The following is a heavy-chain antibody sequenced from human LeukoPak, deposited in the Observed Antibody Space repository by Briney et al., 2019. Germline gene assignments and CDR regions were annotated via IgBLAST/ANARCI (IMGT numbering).Heavy chain of an antibody. CDR2: IYYSGST. J-gene: IGHJ4*02. CDR3: ASNPPRDSSGYYYRYYFDY. CDR1: GGSVSSGSYY. Sequence: PSETLSLTCTVSGGSVSSGSYYWSWIRQPPGKGLEWIGYIYYSGSTNYNPSLKSRVTISVDKSKNQSSLKLSSVTAADTAVYYCASNPPRDSSGYYYRYYFDYWGQGTLVTVSS. D-gene: IGHD3-22*01. V-gene: IGHV4-61*01.